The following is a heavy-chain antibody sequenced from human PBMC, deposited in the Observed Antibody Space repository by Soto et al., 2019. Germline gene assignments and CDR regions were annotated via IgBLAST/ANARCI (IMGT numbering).Heavy chain of an antibody. CDR3: AKDMGYYYDSRGYLDY. CDR2: ISGSGGST. D-gene: IGHD3-22*01. J-gene: IGHJ4*02. Sequence: PGGSLRLSCAASGFTFSSYAMSWVRQAPGKGLEWVSAISGSGGSTYYADSVKGRFTISRDNSKNTLYLQMNSLRAEDTAVYYCAKDMGYYYDSRGYLDYWGQGTLVTVS. CDR1: GFTFSSYA. V-gene: IGHV3-23*01.